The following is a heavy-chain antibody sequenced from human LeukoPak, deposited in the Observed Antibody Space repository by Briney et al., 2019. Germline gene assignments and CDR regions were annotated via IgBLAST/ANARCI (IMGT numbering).Heavy chain of an antibody. CDR2: FDPEDGET. J-gene: IGHJ5*02. Sequence: GASVKVSCKVSGYTLTELSMHWVRQAPGKGLEWMGGFDPEDGETIYAQKFQGRVTMTEDTSTDTAYMELRSLRSDDTAVYYCARVYYYDSTNWFDPWGQGTLVTVSS. CDR3: ARVYYYDSTNWFDP. V-gene: IGHV1-24*01. CDR1: GYTLTELS. D-gene: IGHD3-22*01.